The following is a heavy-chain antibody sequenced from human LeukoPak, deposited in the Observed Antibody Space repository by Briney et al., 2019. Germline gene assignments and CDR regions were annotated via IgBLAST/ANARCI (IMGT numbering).Heavy chain of an antibody. J-gene: IGHJ6*03. D-gene: IGHD3-10*01. Sequence: KPSETLSLTCTVSGGSISSGSYYWSWLRQPAGKGLEWIVRIYTSGSTNYNPSLRSRVTISVDASKNQYSLKLSSVTAADTAVYYCARWPPRITMVRGVYNVSYYYYYMDVWGKGTTVTISS. CDR2: IYTSGST. CDR3: ARWPPRITMVRGVYNVSYYYYYMDV. CDR1: GGSISSGSYY. V-gene: IGHV4-61*02.